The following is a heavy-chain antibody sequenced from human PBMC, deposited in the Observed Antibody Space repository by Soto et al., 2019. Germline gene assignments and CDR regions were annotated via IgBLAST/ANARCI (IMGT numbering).Heavy chain of an antibody. D-gene: IGHD3-3*01. CDR3: ARGPRAYYDFWSGITSRNWFDP. CDR1: GGSFSGYY. V-gene: IGHV4-34*01. J-gene: IGHJ5*02. Sequence: PETLSLTCAVDGGSFSGYYWSWIRPPPGRGLEWNGEIDHSGSTSYNPYLKSRVTISVVTSKNPFSLNLSSVTAADTAVYYCARGPRAYYDFWSGITSRNWFDPWGQGTLVTVSS. CDR2: IDHSGST.